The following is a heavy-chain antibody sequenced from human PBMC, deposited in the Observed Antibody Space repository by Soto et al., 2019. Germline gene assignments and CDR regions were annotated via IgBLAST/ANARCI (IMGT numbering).Heavy chain of an antibody. V-gene: IGHV4-59*01. CDR1: GGSISTYY. Sequence: QVQLQESGPGLVKPSETLSLTCTVSGGSISTYYWSWIRQPPGKGLEWIGYISYSGSTNYNPSLKSRVTISVDTSKNQFSLKLNSVTAADTALYYCARGGVGWLPYGGNMDVWGKGTTVTVSS. CDR3: ARGGVGWLPYGGNMDV. D-gene: IGHD3-3*01. CDR2: ISYSGST. J-gene: IGHJ6*03.